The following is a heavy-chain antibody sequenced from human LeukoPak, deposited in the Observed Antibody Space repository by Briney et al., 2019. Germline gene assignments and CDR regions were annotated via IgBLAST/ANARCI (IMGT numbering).Heavy chain of an antibody. CDR3: ARSIAAAGTRH. CDR1: GYTFTGYY. J-gene: IGHJ4*02. V-gene: IGHV1-46*01. CDR2: INPSGGST. Sequence: GASVKVSCKASGYTFTGYYMHWVRQAPGQGLEWMGIINPSGGSTSYAQKFQGRVTMTRDMSTSTVYMELSSLRSEDTAVYYCARSIAAAGTRHWGQGTLVTVSS. D-gene: IGHD6-13*01.